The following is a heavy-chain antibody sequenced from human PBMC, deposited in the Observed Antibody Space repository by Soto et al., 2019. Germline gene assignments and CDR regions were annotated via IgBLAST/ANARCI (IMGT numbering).Heavy chain of an antibody. CDR2: IYYSGSA. CDR3: ARSIAVAGFYGMAV. Sequence: SETLSLTCTVSGGSISSYYWSWIRQPPGKGLEWIGYIYYSGSAYYNPSLKSRVTISVDTSKNQFSLKLSSVTAADTAVYYCARSIAVAGFYGMAVWGQGTTVTVSS. V-gene: IGHV4-59*01. CDR1: GGSISSYY. D-gene: IGHD6-19*01. J-gene: IGHJ6*02.